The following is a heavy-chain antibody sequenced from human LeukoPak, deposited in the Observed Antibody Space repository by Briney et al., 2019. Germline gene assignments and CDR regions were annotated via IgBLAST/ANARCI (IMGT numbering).Heavy chain of an antibody. CDR3: AKGDDYYYYMDV. Sequence: GGSLRLSCAASGFTFDDYAMHWVRQAPGKGLEWVSLISWDGGSTYYADSVKSRFTISRDNSKNSLYLQMNSLRAEDTALYYCAKGDDYYYYMDVWGKGTTVTVSS. J-gene: IGHJ6*03. V-gene: IGHV3-43D*03. CDR1: GFTFDDYA. D-gene: IGHD2-21*01. CDR2: ISWDGGST.